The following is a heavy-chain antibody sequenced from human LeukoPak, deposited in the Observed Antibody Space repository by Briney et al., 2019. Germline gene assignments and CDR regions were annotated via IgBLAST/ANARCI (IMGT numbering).Heavy chain of an antibody. D-gene: IGHD2-21*01. V-gene: IGHV3-23*01. CDR2: ISGSGGST. CDR3: AKDPGSSWGGDCYFGY. Sequence: PGGSLRLSCAASGFTFSSYAMSWVRQAPGKGLKWVSAISGSGGSTYYADSVKGRFTISRDNSKNTLYLQMNSLRAEDTAVYYCAKDPGSSWGGDCYFGYWGQGTLVTVSS. CDR1: GFTFSSYA. J-gene: IGHJ4*02.